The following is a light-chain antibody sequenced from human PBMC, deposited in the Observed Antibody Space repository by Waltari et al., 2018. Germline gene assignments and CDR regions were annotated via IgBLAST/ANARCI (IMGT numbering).Light chain of an antibody. J-gene: IGLJ3*02. Sequence: QSALTQPPSASGSPGQSVTISCTGTSSDVGGYNYVSCYQQHPGKAPKLMISEVSKRPSGVPDRFSGSKSGNTASLTVSGLQAEEEADYYCSSYAGSNNWVFGGGTKLTVL. V-gene: IGLV2-8*01. CDR3: SSYAGSNNWV. CDR1: SSDVGGYNY. CDR2: EVS.